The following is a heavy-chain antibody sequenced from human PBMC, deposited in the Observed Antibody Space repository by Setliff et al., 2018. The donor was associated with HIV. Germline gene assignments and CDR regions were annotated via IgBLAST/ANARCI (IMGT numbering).Heavy chain of an antibody. J-gene: IGHJ4*02. D-gene: IGHD5-12*01. V-gene: IGHV4-38-2*01. CDR2: MYHTGST. CDR3: ARQPLYNDYDWRSYYFDY. CDR1: GYSISSGCY. Sequence: SETLSLTCAVSGYSISSGCYWGWIRQPPGKGLEWIGSMYHTGSTYYSPSLNSRFTISVDTSKNQFSLKLRSVTAADAAVYYCARQPLYNDYDWRSYYFDYWGPGSLVTVSS.